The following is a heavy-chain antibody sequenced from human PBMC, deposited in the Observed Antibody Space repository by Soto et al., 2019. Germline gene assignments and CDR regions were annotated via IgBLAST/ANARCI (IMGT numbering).Heavy chain of an antibody. CDR3: ARDSLEGP. Sequence: SETLSLTCTVSGGSVSSGSYYWSWIRQPPGKGLEWIGYIYYSGSTNYNPSLKSRVTISVDTSKNQFSLKLSSVTAADTAVYYCARDSLEGPWGQGTLVTVSS. V-gene: IGHV4-61*01. J-gene: IGHJ5*02. CDR2: IYYSGST. CDR1: GGSVSSGSYY.